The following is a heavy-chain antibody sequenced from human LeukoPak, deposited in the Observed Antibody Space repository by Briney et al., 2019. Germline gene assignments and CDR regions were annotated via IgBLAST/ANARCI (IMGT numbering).Heavy chain of an antibody. V-gene: IGHV3-21*01. CDR2: ISSSSSYI. CDR3: ARESVVVPAANYYGMDV. J-gene: IGHJ6*04. Sequence: EGSLRLSCAASGFTFSSYSMNWVRQAPGKGLEWVSSISSSSSYIYYADSVKGRFTISRDNAKNSLYLQMNSLRAEDTAVYYCARESVVVPAANYYGMDVWGKGTTVTVSS. D-gene: IGHD2-2*01. CDR1: GFTFSSYS.